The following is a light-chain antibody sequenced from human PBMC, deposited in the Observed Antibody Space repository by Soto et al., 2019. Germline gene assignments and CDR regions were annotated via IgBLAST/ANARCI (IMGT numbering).Light chain of an antibody. V-gene: IGLV2-14*01. CDR2: GVS. CDR1: SSDVGAYNY. J-gene: IGLJ1*01. Sequence: QSGLTQPASVSGSPGQSITISCAGTSSDVGAYNYVSWYQQHPGKAPKLMIYGVSNRPSVVSSLFSASESGNTASLPIYGLQAEDEPDYYCRSHTESYTRSLLFGTANKVTVL. CDR3: RSHTESYTRSLL.